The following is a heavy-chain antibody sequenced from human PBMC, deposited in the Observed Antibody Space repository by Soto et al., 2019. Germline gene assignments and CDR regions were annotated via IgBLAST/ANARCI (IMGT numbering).Heavy chain of an antibody. V-gene: IGHV3-30*18. CDR3: AKDKGVFNWATSYFDY. CDR1: GFTFSNYA. J-gene: IGHJ4*02. Sequence: GGSLRLSCAVSGFTFSNYAMHWVRQAPGKGLEWLAQTSYDGNNEYYTGSVKGRFTISRDNSKNTLFLQMNSPRPEDTAVYYCAKDKGVFNWATSYFDYWGQGALVTVSS. D-gene: IGHD1-1*01. CDR2: TSYDGNNE.